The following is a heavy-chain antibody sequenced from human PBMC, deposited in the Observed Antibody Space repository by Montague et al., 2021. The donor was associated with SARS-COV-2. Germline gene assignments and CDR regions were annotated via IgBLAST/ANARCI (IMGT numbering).Heavy chain of an antibody. Sequence: SLRLSCAASGFTFSTYTMNWVRQAPGQGLEWVSSITASSIYIYYADSVKDRFTISRDNAKNSLYLQMNSLRAEDTAVYYCTRDAFTVIIDAFNIWGQGTKVTVSS. V-gene: IGHV3-21*01. D-gene: IGHD3-22*01. CDR3: TRDAFTVIIDAFNI. J-gene: IGHJ3*02. CDR1: GFTFSTYT. CDR2: ITASSIYI.